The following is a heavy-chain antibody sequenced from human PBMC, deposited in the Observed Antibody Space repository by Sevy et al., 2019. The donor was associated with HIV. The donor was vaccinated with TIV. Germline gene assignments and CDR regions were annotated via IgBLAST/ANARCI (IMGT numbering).Heavy chain of an antibody. Sequence: GGSLRLSCTTSGFTLGDYAMNWVRQAPGKGLEWVASIKQDGSETYYVDSVKGRFTISRDNVQNSLFLQMSSLRAEDTAVYYCARLEYDYWSGYRPAFDSWGQGALVTVSS. CDR3: ARLEYDYWSGYRPAFDS. CDR2: IKQDGSET. V-gene: IGHV3-7*01. J-gene: IGHJ4*02. CDR1: GFTLGDYA. D-gene: IGHD3-3*01.